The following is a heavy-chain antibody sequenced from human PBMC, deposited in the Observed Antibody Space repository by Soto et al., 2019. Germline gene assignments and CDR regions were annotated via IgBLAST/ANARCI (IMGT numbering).Heavy chain of an antibody. J-gene: IGHJ6*02. CDR3: ARDLWGYCGADCYPLDV. CDR1: GGSISSYY. D-gene: IGHD2-21*02. V-gene: IGHV4-59*01. Sequence: QVRLQESGPGLVKPSETLSLTCTVSGGSISSYYWSWIRQPPGKGLEWIGYMYNTGSTIYNPSLKSRATISVYTSKNQFSLKLNSVTAADTAVYYCARDLWGYCGADCYPLDVWGQGTTVTVSS. CDR2: MYNTGST.